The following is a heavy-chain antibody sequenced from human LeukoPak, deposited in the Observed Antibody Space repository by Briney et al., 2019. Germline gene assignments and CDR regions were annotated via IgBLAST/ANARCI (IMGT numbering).Heavy chain of an antibody. CDR3: AREGPYSTTSTGSV. CDR1: GFTFSDHW. D-gene: IGHD6-13*01. Sequence: GGSLRLSCEASGFTFSDHWMSWVRQAPGKGLEWVANIKQDGSARNYVGSVKGRFTISRDNAKNSLFLQMNSLGAEDTAVCYCAREGPYSTTSTGSVWGQGTLVTVSS. J-gene: IGHJ4*02. V-gene: IGHV3-7*01. CDR2: IKQDGSAR.